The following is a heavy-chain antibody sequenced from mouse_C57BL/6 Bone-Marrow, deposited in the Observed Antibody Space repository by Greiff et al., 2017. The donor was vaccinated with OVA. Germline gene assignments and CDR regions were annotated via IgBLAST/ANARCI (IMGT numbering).Heavy chain of an antibody. V-gene: IGHV1-22*01. CDR3: AKRLWLRRRHYFDY. J-gene: IGHJ2*01. Sequence: VQLQQSGPELVKPGASVKMSCKASGYTFTDYNMHWVKQSHGKSIEWIGYINPNNGGTSYNQKFKGKATLTVNKSSSTAYMELRSLTSEDSAVYYCAKRLWLRRRHYFDYWGQGTTLTVSS. CDR1: GYTFTDYN. CDR2: INPNNGGT. D-gene: IGHD2-2*01.